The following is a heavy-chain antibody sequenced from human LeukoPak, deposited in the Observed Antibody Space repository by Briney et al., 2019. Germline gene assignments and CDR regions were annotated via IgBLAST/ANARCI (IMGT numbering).Heavy chain of an antibody. CDR3: ARRPSPFDSSGYYHLVD. Sequence: SETLSLTCTVSGGSFSSYYWSWIRQPPGKGLEWIGYIFYSGSTNYNPSLKSRVTISVDTSKNQFSLKMSSVTAADTAVYYCARRPSPFDSSGYYHLVDWGQGTLVTVSS. V-gene: IGHV4-59*01. D-gene: IGHD3-22*01. CDR2: IFYSGST. J-gene: IGHJ4*02. CDR1: GGSFSSYY.